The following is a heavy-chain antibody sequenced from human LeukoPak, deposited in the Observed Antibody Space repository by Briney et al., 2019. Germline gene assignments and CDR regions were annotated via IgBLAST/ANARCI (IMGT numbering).Heavy chain of an antibody. Sequence: PGGSLRLSCADSGFTFSSYSMNWVREAPGKGLEWVSSISSSSSYIYYADSVKGRFTISRDNAKNSLYLQMNSLRAEDTAVYYCANHDILTGYYPFDYWGQGTLVTVSS. CDR1: GFTFSSYS. CDR3: ANHDILTGYYPFDY. D-gene: IGHD3-9*01. V-gene: IGHV3-21*01. J-gene: IGHJ4*02. CDR2: ISSSSSYI.